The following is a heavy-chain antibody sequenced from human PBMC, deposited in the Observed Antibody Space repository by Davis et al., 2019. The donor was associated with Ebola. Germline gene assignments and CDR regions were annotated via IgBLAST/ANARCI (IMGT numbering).Heavy chain of an antibody. CDR3: ARGRVTAARPDYGMDV. D-gene: IGHD6-6*01. CDR2: LSGSGGLS. V-gene: IGHV3-21*06. Sequence: GESLKISCAASGYTFRIHAMTWVRQAPGKGLEWVSALSGSGGLSYYADSVKGRLTVSRDNAKNSLDLHMNSLRVEDSGVYYCARGRVTAARPDYGMDVWGQGTTVTVSS. J-gene: IGHJ6*02. CDR1: GYTFRIHA.